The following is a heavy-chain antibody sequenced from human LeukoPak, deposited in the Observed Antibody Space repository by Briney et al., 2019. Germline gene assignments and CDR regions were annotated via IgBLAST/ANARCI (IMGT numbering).Heavy chain of an antibody. V-gene: IGHV4-31*03. CDR2: IYHSGTT. Sequence: SETLSLTCNVSGGSISRGVYYWSWIRQLPGKGLEWIGYIYHSGTTYYNPSLKSRDSISLDTSKNQISLKVSSLIAADTAVYYCARVHSDGTPGAMDVWGQGTTVTVSS. D-gene: IGHD1-1*01. CDR3: ARVHSDGTPGAMDV. CDR1: GGSISRGVYY. J-gene: IGHJ6*02.